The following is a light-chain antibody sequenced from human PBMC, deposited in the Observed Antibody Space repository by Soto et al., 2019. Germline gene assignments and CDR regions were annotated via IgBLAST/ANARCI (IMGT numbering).Light chain of an antibody. CDR1: QNIINY. V-gene: IGKV1-5*03. J-gene: IGKJ1*01. CDR2: TAS. Sequence: DIQMTQSPSTLSASVGDRVTITCRASQNIINYLAWYQQKPGKAPKLLIYTASSLETGVPSRCSGSGSGTEFTLTVSSLQPDDFGTYYCQQYNIYPWTFGQGTKVEIK. CDR3: QQYNIYPWT.